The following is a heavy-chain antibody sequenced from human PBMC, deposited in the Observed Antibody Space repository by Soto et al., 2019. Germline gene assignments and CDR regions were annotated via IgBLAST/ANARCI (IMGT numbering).Heavy chain of an antibody. V-gene: IGHV1-2*04. D-gene: IGHD1-20*01. CDR3: AREERYNWNGLVYYYMDV. CDR2: INPNSGGT. J-gene: IGHJ6*03. CDR1: GYTFTGYY. Sequence: ASVKVSCKASGYTFTGYYIHWVRQAPGQGLEWMGWINPNSGGTNYAQKFQGWVTMTRDTSISTAYMELSRLRSDDTAVYYCAREERYNWNGLVYYYMDVWGKGTTVTVSS.